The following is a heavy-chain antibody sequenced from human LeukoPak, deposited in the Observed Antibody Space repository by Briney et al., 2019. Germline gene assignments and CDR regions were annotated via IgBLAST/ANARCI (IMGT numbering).Heavy chain of an antibody. CDR1: GYSFYNYW. Sequence: GESLKISCETSGYSFYNYWIGWVRQMPGKGLEWMGIIYPGDSDTRYRPSFQGQVTISADKSISTAYLQWSSLKASDTAMYYCARSMVRGAMDYWGQGTLVTVSS. J-gene: IGHJ4*02. CDR2: IYPGDSDT. V-gene: IGHV5-51*01. CDR3: ARSMVRGAMDY. D-gene: IGHD3-10*01.